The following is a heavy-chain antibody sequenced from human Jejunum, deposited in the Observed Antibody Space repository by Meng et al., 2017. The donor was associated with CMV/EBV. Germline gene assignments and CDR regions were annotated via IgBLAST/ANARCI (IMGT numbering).Heavy chain of an antibody. J-gene: IGHJ3*02. V-gene: IGHV3-7*01. Sequence: SGFTFSIHWMSWVRQPPGKGPEWVASIKPDGSEIQYVGSLRGRFTVSRDNARKSLYLQMNSLTAEDTAVYYCVRDPSWTSRDAFDIWGQGTMVTVSS. D-gene: IGHD3/OR15-3a*01. CDR2: IKPDGSEI. CDR1: GFTFSIHW. CDR3: VRDPSWTSRDAFDI.